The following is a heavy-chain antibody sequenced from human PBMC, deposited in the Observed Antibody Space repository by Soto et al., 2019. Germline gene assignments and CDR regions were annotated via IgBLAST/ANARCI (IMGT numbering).Heavy chain of an antibody. J-gene: IGHJ3*02. CDR3: TTTRPATNVFDN. CDR1: GITFSNAW. CDR2: IRSKTDGGTT. D-gene: IGHD2-15*01. V-gene: IGHV3-15*01. Sequence: PGGSLRLSCAASGITFSNAWMNWVRQAPGKGLEYIGRIRSKTDGGTTEYAAPVEGRFTISRDDSKNTLYLQMGGLKTEDTAVYYCTTTRPATNVFDNWGQGTLVTVSS.